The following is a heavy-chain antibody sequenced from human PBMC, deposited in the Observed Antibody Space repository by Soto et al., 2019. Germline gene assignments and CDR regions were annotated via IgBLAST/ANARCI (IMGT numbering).Heavy chain of an antibody. CDR1: GFTFSSCA. V-gene: IGHV3-23*01. J-gene: IGHJ6*02. D-gene: IGHD5-12*01. Sequence: EVQLLESGGGLVQPGGSLRLSCAASGFTFSSCAMRWVRQAPGKGLEWVSTVSGGGGSTYYADSVKGRFTVSRDNSRNTLYLQMNSLRADDTAIYYCAKGSGYNYYDGLDVWGQGTTVTVSS. CDR2: VSGGGGST. CDR3: AKGSGYNYYDGLDV.